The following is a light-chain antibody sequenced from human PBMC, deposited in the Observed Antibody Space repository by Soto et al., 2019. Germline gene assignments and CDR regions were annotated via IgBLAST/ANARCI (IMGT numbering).Light chain of an antibody. CDR1: SSDVGTYHR. CDR2: DVS. J-gene: IGLJ1*01. Sequence: SALTQPRSVAESPGQSVTISYTRTSSDVGTYHRVSWYQQHAGTAPRLMIYDVSNRPSGVPDRFSGSKSGNTASLTISGLQAEDEADYYCSSYTSTSTYVFGTGTKVTV. V-gene: IGLV2-18*02. CDR3: SSYTSTSTYV.